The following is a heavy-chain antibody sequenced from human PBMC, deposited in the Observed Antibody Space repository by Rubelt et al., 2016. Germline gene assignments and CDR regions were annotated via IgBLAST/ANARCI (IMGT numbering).Heavy chain of an antibody. J-gene: IGHJ5*02. Sequence: AMHWVRQAPGKGLEWVAVISYDGSNKYYADSVKGRFTISRDNSKNTLYLQMNSLRAEDTAVYYCARDISDIVVVVAATFWFDPWGQGTLVTVSS. D-gene: IGHD2-15*01. V-gene: IGHV3-30*04. CDR2: ISYDGSNK. CDR1: A. CDR3: ARDISDIVVVVAATFWFDP.